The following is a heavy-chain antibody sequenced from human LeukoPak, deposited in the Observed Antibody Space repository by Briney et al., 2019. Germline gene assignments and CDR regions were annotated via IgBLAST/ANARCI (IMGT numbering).Heavy chain of an antibody. CDR2: ISYDGSNK. CDR3: ARVAAAGTSPCRD. CDR1: GFTFSSYA. D-gene: IGHD6-13*01. Sequence: GGSLRLSCAASGFTFSSYAMHWVRQAPGKGLEWVAVISYDGSNKYYADSVKDRFTISRDNSKNTLYLQMNSLRAEDTAVYYCARVAAAGTSPCRDWGQGTLVTVSS. V-gene: IGHV3-30-3*01. J-gene: IGHJ4*02.